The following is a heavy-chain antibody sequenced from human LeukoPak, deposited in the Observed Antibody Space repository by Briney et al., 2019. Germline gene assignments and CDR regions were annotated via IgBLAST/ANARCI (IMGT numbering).Heavy chain of an antibody. Sequence: GGSLRLSCAASGFTFSSYSMNWVRQAPGKGLEWVSSISSSSSYIYYADSVKGRFTISRDNAKNSLYLQMNSLRAEDTAVYYCARDGIVGATKTWSDPWGQGTLVTVSS. CDR3: ARDGIVGATKTWSDP. CDR2: ISSSSSYI. J-gene: IGHJ5*02. V-gene: IGHV3-21*01. D-gene: IGHD1-26*01. CDR1: GFTFSSYS.